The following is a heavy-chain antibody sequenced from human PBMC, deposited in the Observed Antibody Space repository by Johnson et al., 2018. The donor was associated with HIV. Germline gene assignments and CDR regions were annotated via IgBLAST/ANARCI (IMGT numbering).Heavy chain of an antibody. CDR2: ISYDGSNE. Sequence: QVQLVESGGGVVQPGRSLRLSCAASGFTFSSYGVHWVRQAPGKGLEWVAVISYDGSNEYYADSVKGRFTISRDNAKNTVYLQMDSLRDEDMAVYYCARGALGSFDIWGQGTMVTVSA. CDR1: GFTFSSYG. CDR3: ARGALGSFDI. V-gene: IGHV3-30*03. D-gene: IGHD3-10*01. J-gene: IGHJ3*02.